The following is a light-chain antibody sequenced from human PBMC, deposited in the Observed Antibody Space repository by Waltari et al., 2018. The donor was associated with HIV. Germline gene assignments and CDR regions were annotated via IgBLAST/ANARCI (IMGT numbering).Light chain of an antibody. Sequence: QSALTQAPSASGTPGQRVDNSCSGATSNNGSNNVNWYQTLRGPAPTLLIDANNQRTSVIPDRFSGSKSGSSASLAITGLQSDDEADFYCSTWDDNLNGPVFGGGTRLTVL. CDR3: STWDDNLNGPV. CDR1: TSNNGSNN. V-gene: IGLV1-44*01. CDR2: ANN. J-gene: IGLJ3*02.